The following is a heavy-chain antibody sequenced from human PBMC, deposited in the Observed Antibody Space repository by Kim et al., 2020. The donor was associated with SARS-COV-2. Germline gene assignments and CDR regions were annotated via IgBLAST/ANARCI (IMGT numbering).Heavy chain of an antibody. CDR1: GFTFSDHY. Sequence: GGSLRLSCAASGFTFSDHYMDWVRQAPGKGLEWVGRTRNKANSYTTEYAASVKGRFTISRDDSKNSLYLQMNSLKTEDTAVYYCARGYRLGGGYYYYGMDVWGQGTTVTVSS. V-gene: IGHV3-72*01. CDR2: TRNKANSYTT. D-gene: IGHD1-1*01. J-gene: IGHJ6*02. CDR3: ARGYRLGGGYYYYGMDV.